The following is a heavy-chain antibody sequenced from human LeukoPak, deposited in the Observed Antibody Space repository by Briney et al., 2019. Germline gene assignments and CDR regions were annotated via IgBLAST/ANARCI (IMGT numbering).Heavy chain of an antibody. J-gene: IGHJ2*01. D-gene: IGHD3-10*01. Sequence: GGSLSLSCETSGFTFGSYDMHWVRQPTGKGLEWVSGIGFAGDTYYPGSVKGRFIISRENDKNSLYLQMNSLRAGDTAVYYCARGIWFGELLPRRYFDLWGRGTLVTVSS. CDR3: ARGIWFGELLPRRYFDL. CDR2: IGFAGDT. CDR1: GFTFGSYD. V-gene: IGHV3-13*01.